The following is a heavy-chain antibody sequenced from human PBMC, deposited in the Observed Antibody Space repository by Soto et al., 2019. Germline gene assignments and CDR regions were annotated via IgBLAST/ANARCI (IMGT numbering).Heavy chain of an antibody. CDR2: IFYSGST. J-gene: IGHJ6*02. CDR3: ARCDYGYGMDA. Sequence: QLQLQESGPGLVKPSETLSLSCTVSAGSISSTTHYWGWIRQPPGKGLEWIGSIFYSGSTYYNPSLKRRVTLSVDTSTNQFSLKLSSVTAAGTAVYYCARCDYGYGMDAWGQGTTVTVSS. D-gene: IGHD4-17*01. CDR1: AGSISSTTHY. V-gene: IGHV4-39*01.